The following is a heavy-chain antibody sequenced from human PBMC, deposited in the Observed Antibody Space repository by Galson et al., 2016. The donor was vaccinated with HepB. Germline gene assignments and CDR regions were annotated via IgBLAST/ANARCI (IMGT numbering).Heavy chain of an antibody. CDR3: ARVDGELIFDY. D-gene: IGHD1-7*01. V-gene: IGHV1-3*04. CDR2: INTGNGNT. CDR1: GYTFTNYA. J-gene: IGHJ4*02. Sequence: SVKVSCKASGYTFTNYAIHWVRQAPGQGLEWMGWINTGNGNTKYSQKFQDRVTITWDTSASTANMELSRLRFEDTAVFYCARVDGELIFDYLGQGTLVTVSS.